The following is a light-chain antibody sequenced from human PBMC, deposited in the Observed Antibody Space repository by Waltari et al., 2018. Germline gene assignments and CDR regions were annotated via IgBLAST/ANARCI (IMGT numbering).Light chain of an antibody. J-gene: IGKJ4*01. CDR3: QQYYSAPLT. V-gene: IGKV1-9*01. CDR2: SAS. CDR1: QAINNS. Sequence: DIQLTQSPSFLSASVGDRVTITCRASQAINNSLAWYQQKPGEAPNLLIYSASTLQRAVSSRFSGSGFGTDFTLTISSLQPDDVAVYYCQQYYSAPLTFGGGTKVEIK.